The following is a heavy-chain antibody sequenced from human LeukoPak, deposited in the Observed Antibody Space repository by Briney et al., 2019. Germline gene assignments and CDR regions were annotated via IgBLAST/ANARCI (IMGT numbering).Heavy chain of an antibody. V-gene: IGHV3-7*01. D-gene: IGHD1-26*01. CDR3: AKGSGWEMSYYYYYMDV. J-gene: IGHJ6*03. CDR1: GFTFGSYW. Sequence: GGSLRLSCAASGFTFGSYWMSWVRQAPGKGLERVANIKQDGSEKYYVDSVKGRFTISRDNAKNSLYLQMNSLRAEDTAVYYCAKGSGWEMSYYYYYMDVWGKGTTVTISS. CDR2: IKQDGSEK.